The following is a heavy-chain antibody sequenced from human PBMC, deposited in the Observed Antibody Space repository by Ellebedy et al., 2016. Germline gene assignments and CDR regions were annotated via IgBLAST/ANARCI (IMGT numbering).Heavy chain of an antibody. CDR1: GGTFKRFL. Sequence: ASVKVSCKASGGTFKRFLVSWVRQAPGQGLEWMGWISAYDGATNYPQKFQGRVTMTTDSSTRTAYLELGRLTSDDTAVYYCARDLVNPDYWGQGTLVTVSS. CDR2: ISAYDGAT. CDR3: ARDLVNPDY. J-gene: IGHJ4*02. D-gene: IGHD3-9*01. V-gene: IGHV1-18*01.